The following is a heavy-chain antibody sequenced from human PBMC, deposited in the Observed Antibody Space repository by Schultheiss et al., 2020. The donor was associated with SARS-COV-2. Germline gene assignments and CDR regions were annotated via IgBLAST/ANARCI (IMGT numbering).Heavy chain of an antibody. CDR3: ASEMVRGVMP. V-gene: IGHV1-2*04. J-gene: IGHJ5*02. D-gene: IGHD3-10*01. CDR1: GGTFSSYA. CDR2: INPNSGGT. Sequence: ASVKVSCKASGGTFSSYAISWVRQAPGQGLEWMGWINPNSGGTNYAQKFQGWVTMTRDTSISTAYMELSRLRSDDTAVYYCASEMVRGVMPWGQGTLVTVSS.